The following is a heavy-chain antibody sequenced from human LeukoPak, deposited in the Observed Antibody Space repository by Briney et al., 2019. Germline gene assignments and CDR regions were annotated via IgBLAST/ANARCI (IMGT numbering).Heavy chain of an antibody. J-gene: IGHJ4*02. CDR3: AKDGNWNPPRFFDY. V-gene: IGHV3-23*01. Sequence: GGSLRLSCAASGFTFSSYAMSWVRQAPGKGLEGVSGISGSGGSTYYAESVKGRFTISRDNSKNTLYLQMNSLRAEDTAVYYCAKDGNWNPPRFFDYWGQGTLVTVSS. CDR1: GFTFSSYA. D-gene: IGHD1-1*01. CDR2: ISGSGGST.